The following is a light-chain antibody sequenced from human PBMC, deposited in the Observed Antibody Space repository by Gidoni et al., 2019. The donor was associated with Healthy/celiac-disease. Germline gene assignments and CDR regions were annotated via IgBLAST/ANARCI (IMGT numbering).Light chain of an antibody. CDR1: QSVSSSY. CDR2: GAS. J-gene: IGKJ1*01. V-gene: IGKV3-20*01. Sequence: EILLRQHPGTLSLSPEERATLAGRASQSVSSSYLAWYQQKPGQAPRLLIYGASSRATGIPDRFSGSGSGTDFTLTISSLEPEDFAVYYCQQYGNSPPWTFGQGTKVEIK. CDR3: QQYGNSPPWT.